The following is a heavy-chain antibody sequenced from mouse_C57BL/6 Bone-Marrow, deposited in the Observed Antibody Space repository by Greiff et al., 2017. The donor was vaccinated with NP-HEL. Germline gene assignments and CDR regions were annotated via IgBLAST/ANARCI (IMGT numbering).Heavy chain of an antibody. D-gene: IGHD1-1*01. J-gene: IGHJ1*03. CDR3: AGEAGSTLYWYCDV. CDR2: LYPGDGDT. V-gene: IGHV1-82*01. CDR1: GYAFSSSW. Sequence: VQLQQSGPELVKPGASVKISCKASGYAFSSSWMNWVKPRPGKGLEWIGRLYPGDGDTNYNGKFKGKATLTADKSSSPAYMQLSSLTSEDSAVYFGAGEAGSTLYWYCDVWGTGTTVTVSS.